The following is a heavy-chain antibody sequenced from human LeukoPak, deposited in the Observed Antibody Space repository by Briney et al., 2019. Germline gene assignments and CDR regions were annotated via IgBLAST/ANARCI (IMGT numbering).Heavy chain of an antibody. D-gene: IGHD3-22*01. CDR2: ISSSSRFT. CDR3: ARGGGTYYGQDSFLFDY. Sequence: GGSLRLSCAASGFTFGDYYMNWIRQAPGKGLESVSYISSSSRFTNYADSVKGRFTISRDNARNSLYLQMHSLRAEDTAVYYCARGGGTYYGQDSFLFDYWGQGTLVTVSS. V-gene: IGHV3-11*05. CDR1: GFTFGDYY. J-gene: IGHJ4*02.